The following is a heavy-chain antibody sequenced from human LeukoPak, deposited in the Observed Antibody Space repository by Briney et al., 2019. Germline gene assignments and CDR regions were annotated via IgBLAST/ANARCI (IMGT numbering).Heavy chain of an antibody. V-gene: IGHV3-30*02. Sequence: GGSLRLSCAASRFTFSSYGMHWVRQAPGKGLEWVAFIRYDGSNKYYADSVKGRFTISRDNPKNTLYLQMNSLRAEDTAVYYCARILDSAWGELGYWGQGTLVTVSS. CDR3: ARILDSAWGELGY. D-gene: IGHD6-19*01. CDR1: RFTFSSYG. J-gene: IGHJ4*02. CDR2: IRYDGSNK.